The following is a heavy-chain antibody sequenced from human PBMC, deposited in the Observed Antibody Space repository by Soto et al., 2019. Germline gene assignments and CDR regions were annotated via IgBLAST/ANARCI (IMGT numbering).Heavy chain of an antibody. V-gene: IGHV1-69*06. Sequence: GASVKVSCKASGDTSSNYGVSWGRHAPGQGLEWMGGILPVFGTTTYARNFQGRITITADKATSTVYMALTRLRTEDTATYYCARDPDEVVGTDYHYYGMDVWGQGATVTVSS. J-gene: IGHJ6*02. CDR3: ARDPDEVVGTDYHYYGMDV. D-gene: IGHD1-26*01. CDR2: ILPVFGTT. CDR1: GDTSSNYG.